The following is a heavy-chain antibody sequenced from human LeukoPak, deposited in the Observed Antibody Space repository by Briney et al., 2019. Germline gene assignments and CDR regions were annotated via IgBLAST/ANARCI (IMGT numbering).Heavy chain of an antibody. Sequence: SQTLSLTCTVSGGSISSGDHYWSWIRQPPGKGLEWIGYIYYSGSTYYNPSLKGRVTISVDTSKNQFSLKLSSVTAADTAVYYCARRGYSYEAVIDYWGQGTLVTVSS. D-gene: IGHD5-18*01. V-gene: IGHV4-30-4*01. CDR3: ARRGYSYEAVIDY. CDR1: GGSISSGDHY. CDR2: IYYSGST. J-gene: IGHJ4*02.